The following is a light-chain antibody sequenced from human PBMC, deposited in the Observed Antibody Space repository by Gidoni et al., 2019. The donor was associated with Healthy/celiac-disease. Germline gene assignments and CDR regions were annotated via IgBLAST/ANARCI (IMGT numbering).Light chain of an antibody. CDR1: QSVSSSY. V-gene: IGKV3-20*01. CDR3: QQYGSSPRT. J-gene: IGKJ2*01. CDR2: GAS. Sequence: IVFTQSPGTLSLSPGERATLSCRASQSVSSSYLAWYQQKPGQAPRLLIYGASSRATGIPDRFSGSGSGTDFTLTISRLEPEDFAVYYWQQYGSSPRTFGQGTKLEIK.